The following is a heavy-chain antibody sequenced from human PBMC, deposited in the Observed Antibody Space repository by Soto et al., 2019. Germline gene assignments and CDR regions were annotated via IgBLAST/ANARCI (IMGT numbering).Heavy chain of an antibody. CDR2: INHSGGST. D-gene: IGHD3-22*01. CDR3: ARDEVGDSSGYPQTCRY. CDR1: GYTXTSYY. J-gene: IGHJ4*02. V-gene: IGHV1-46*01. Sequence: GXSXKVSFKASGYTXTSYYMHLVRQAPGQGLEWMGIINHSGGSTSYAQKFQGRVTMTRDTSTSTVYMELSSLRSEDTSVYYCARDEVGDSSGYPQTCRYWGQGTLGTVSS.